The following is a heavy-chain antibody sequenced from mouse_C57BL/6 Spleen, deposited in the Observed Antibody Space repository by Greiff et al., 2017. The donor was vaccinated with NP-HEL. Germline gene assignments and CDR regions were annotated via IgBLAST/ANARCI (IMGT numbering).Heavy chain of an antibody. CDR3: ARDYGSSFFDY. CDR2: INPNNGGT. V-gene: IGHV1-22*01. J-gene: IGHJ2*01. Sequence: EVKLQESGHELVKPGASVKMSCKASGYTFTDYNMDWVKQSHGKSLEWIGYINPNNGGTSYNQKFKGKATLTVNKSSSTAYMEFCSLTSEDSAVYYCARDYGSSFFDYWGQGTTLTVSS. D-gene: IGHD1-1*01. CDR1: GYTFTDYN.